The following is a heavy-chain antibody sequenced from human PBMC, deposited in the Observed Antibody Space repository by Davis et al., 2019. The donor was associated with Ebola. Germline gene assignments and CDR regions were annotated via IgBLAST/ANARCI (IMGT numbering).Heavy chain of an antibody. J-gene: IGHJ5*02. Sequence: PGGSLRLSCVVYGGSFSGYYWSWIRQPPGKGLEWIGESSHSGSTNYNPSLKSRVTMSVDTSKKQFSLKLTSVTAADTAVYYCAREQGAKYCSSGSCYSDNWFDPWGQGTLVTVSA. CDR2: SSHSGST. CDR3: AREQGAKYCSSGSCYSDNWFDP. D-gene: IGHD2-15*01. CDR1: GGSFSGYY. V-gene: IGHV4-34*01.